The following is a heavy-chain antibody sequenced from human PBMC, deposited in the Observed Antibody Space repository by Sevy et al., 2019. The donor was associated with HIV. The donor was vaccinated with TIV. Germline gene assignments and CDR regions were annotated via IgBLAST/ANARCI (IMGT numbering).Heavy chain of an antibody. CDR1: GFTFDDYA. D-gene: IGHD2-15*01. Sequence: GGSLRLSCTASGFTFDDYAMSWFRQAPGKGLEWVAFITRNSYEAYGGTRKYAASVKGRFTISRDDSKSIAYLQMNSLKTEETAMYYCSRALATAVTPEYYFDYWGQGTLVTVSS. J-gene: IGHJ4*02. V-gene: IGHV3-49*03. CDR2: ITRNSYEAYGGTR. CDR3: SRALATAVTPEYYFDY.